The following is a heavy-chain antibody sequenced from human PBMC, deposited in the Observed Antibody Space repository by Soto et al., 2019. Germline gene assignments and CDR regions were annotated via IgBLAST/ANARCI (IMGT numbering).Heavy chain of an antibody. Sequence: QVQLVASGGGVVQPGRSLRLSCAASGFTFSTYAMHWVRQAPGKGLEWGAVISYDGSKKHYADSVKGRFTISRDNSKTTVYLQMNSLRAEDTAGYYCARPPVIDIVVPPDYWGQGTLFTVSS. CDR3: ARPPVIDIVVPPDY. CDR1: GFTFSTYA. V-gene: IGHV3-30*04. D-gene: IGHD2-15*01. CDR2: ISYDGSKK. J-gene: IGHJ4*02.